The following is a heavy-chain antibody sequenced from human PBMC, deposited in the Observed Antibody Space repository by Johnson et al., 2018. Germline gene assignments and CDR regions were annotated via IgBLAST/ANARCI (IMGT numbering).Heavy chain of an antibody. CDR2: ISYDGSNK. D-gene: IGHD3-16*01. V-gene: IGHV3-30-3*02. CDR1: VFTFSSYA. J-gene: IGHJ6*02. CDR3: AKLRGSYYYYGMDV. Sequence: QVQLQESGGGLVKPGGSLRLSCAASVFTFSSYAMHWVRQAPGKGLEWVAVISYDGSNKYYADSVKGRFTISRDNSKNTLYLQMNSLRAEDTAVYYCAKLRGSYYYYGMDVWGQGTTVTVSS.